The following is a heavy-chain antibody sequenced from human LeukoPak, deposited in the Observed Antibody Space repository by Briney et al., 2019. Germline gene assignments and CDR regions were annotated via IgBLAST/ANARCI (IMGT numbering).Heavy chain of an antibody. D-gene: IGHD3-16*01. V-gene: IGHV3-23*01. CDR2: ISGSGGST. Sequence: GGSLRLSCVSSGFTFNNYAMNWVRQAPGKGLEWVSAISGSGGSTYYADSVKGRFTISRDNAKNSLYLQMNSLRAEDTAVYYCASWARVYYYYYYMDVWGKGTTVTVSS. J-gene: IGHJ6*03. CDR3: ASWARVYYYYYYMDV. CDR1: GFTFNNYA.